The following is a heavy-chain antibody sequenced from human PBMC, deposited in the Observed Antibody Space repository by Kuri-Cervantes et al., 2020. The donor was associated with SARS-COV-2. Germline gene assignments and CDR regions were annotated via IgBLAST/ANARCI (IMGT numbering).Heavy chain of an antibody. V-gene: IGHV3-30*03. D-gene: IGHD2-21*01. J-gene: IGHJ4*02. Sequence: GGSLRLSCAASGFNFRTYGLHWVRQAPGKGLEWVALISFDGSNKYYADSVKGRFTISRDNSKNTLYLQMNSLKTEDTAVYYCTGWRLSYCGGDCYSVEAYWGQGTLVTVSS. CDR2: ISFDGSNK. CDR3: TGWRLSYCGGDCYSVEAY. CDR1: GFNFRTYG.